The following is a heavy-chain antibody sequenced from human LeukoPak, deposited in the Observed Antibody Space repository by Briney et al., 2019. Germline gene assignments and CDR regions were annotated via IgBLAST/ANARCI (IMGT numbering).Heavy chain of an antibody. J-gene: IGHJ4*02. CDR2: ISSSGSTI. V-gene: IGHV3-11*01. CDR1: GFTFSDHY. CDR3: ARQHYDSSGYYYFDY. Sequence: GGSLRLSCAASGFTFSDHYMSWIRQAPGKGLEWVSYISSSGSTIYYADSVKGRFTISRDNAKNSLYLQMNSLRAEDTAVYYCARQHYDSSGYYYFDYWGQGTLVTVSS. D-gene: IGHD3-22*01.